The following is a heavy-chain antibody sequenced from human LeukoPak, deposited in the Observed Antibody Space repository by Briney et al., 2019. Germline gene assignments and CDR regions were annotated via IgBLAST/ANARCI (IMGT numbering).Heavy chain of an antibody. CDR2: INSDGSST. V-gene: IGHV3-74*01. Sequence: VWVARINSDGSSTRYADSVKGRFTISRDNAKNTLYLQMNSLRAEDTAVYYCAKVSYSNSHWGQGTLVTVSS. D-gene: IGHD4-11*01. J-gene: IGHJ4*02. CDR3: AKVSYSNSH.